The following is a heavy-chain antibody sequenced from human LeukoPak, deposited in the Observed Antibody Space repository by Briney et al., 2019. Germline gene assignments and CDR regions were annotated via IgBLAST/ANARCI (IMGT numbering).Heavy chain of an antibody. Sequence: ASVKVSCKASGYTFTSYDINWVRQATGQGLEWMGWMNPNSGNTGYAQKFQGRVTMTRNTSISTAYMELSSLRSEDTAVYYCARAAMITFGGAPGGFDPWGQGTLVTVSS. CDR3: ARAAMITFGGAPGGFDP. V-gene: IGHV1-8*01. CDR2: MNPNSGNT. J-gene: IGHJ5*02. CDR1: GYTFTSYD. D-gene: IGHD3-16*01.